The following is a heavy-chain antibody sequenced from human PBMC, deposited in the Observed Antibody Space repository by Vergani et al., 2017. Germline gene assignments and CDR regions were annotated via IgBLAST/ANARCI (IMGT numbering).Heavy chain of an antibody. Sequence: LVESGGGLVQPGGSLRLSCAASCFSVSSHYMTWVRQAPGKGLEWVSTINIGGRTSYADSVKGRLTLTRDDSKNTLHLQMNSLRPEDTAVYYCARGMTTETTDLDGFDIWGQGTMVSVSS. CDR3: ARGMTTETTDLDGFDI. V-gene: IGHV3-66*02. CDR2: INIGGRT. J-gene: IGHJ3*02. D-gene: IGHD4-17*01. CDR1: CFSVSSHY.